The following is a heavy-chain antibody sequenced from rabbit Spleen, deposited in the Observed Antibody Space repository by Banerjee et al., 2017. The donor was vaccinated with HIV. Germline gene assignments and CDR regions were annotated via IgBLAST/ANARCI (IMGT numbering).Heavy chain of an antibody. V-gene: IGHV1S45*01. CDR3: ARDTSSSFSSYGMDL. CDR1: GVSFSGSSY. Sequence: QEQLEESGGDLVKPGASLTLTCIASGVSFSGSSYMCWVRQAPGKGLEWIACIDAGSSGFTYFATWAKGRFIISKTSSTTVTLQMTSLTAADTATYFCARDTSSSFSSYGMDLWGQGTLVTVS. J-gene: IGHJ6*01. CDR2: IDAGSSGFT. D-gene: IGHD1-1*01.